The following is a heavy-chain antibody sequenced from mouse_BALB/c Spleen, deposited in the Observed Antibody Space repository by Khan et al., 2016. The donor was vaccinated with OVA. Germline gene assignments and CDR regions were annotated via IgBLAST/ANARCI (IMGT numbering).Heavy chain of an antibody. CDR2: ISGGGTYT. V-gene: IGHV5-9-3*01. CDR1: GFTFSTYA. Sequence: EVELVESGGGLVQPGGSLKLSCAASGFTFSTYAMSWVRQTPEKRLEWVATISGGGTYTYYPDSVKGRFTISRDNAKNTLFLQMSSLRSEDTAMXYCARPPITTVVATSYWFFDVWGAGTTVTVSS. CDR3: ARPPITTVVATSYWFFDV. D-gene: IGHD1-1*01. J-gene: IGHJ1*01.